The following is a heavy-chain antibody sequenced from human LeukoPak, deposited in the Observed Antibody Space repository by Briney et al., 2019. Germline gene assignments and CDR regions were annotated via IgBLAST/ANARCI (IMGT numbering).Heavy chain of an antibody. J-gene: IGHJ3*02. V-gene: IGHV4-34*01. CDR2: INHSGST. CDR1: GGSFSGYY. Sequence: PSETLSLTCAVYGGSFSGYYWSWIRQPPGKGLEWIGEINHSGSTNYNPSLKRRVTITVNTSKNQFSLKLGSVTAADTAVYYCARVGGITMIVVLIGDAFDIWGQGTMVTVSS. CDR3: ARVGGITMIVVLIGDAFDI. D-gene: IGHD3-22*01.